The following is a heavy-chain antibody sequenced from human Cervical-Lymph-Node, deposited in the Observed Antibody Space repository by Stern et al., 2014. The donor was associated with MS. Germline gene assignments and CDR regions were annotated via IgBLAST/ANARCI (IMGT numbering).Heavy chain of an antibody. CDR3: ARMMQHLAGDAFDI. J-gene: IGHJ3*02. CDR1: GFSLSNARMG. V-gene: IGHV2-26*01. CDR2: LFSNDEK. D-gene: IGHD6-13*01. Sequence: QITLKESGPVLVKPTETLTLTCTVSGFSLSNARMGVSWIRQPPGKALEWLAQLFSNDEKSYSTSRKGRLTISKDTSKSQVVLTMTHMDPVDTATYYCARMMQHLAGDAFDIWGQGTMVTVSS.